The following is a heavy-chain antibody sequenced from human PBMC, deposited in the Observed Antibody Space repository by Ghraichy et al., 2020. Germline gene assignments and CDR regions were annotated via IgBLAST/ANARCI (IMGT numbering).Heavy chain of an antibody. D-gene: IGHD3-3*01. Sequence: GGSLRLSCAASGFTFSSYAMSWVRQAPGKGLEWVSAISGSGGSTYYADSVKGRFTISRDNSKNTLYLQMNSLRAEDTAVYYCAKDPDYDFWSGYYSGWGYFDYWGQGTLVTVSS. V-gene: IGHV3-23*01. CDR3: AKDPDYDFWSGYYSGWGYFDY. CDR2: ISGSGGST. J-gene: IGHJ4*02. CDR1: GFTFSSYA.